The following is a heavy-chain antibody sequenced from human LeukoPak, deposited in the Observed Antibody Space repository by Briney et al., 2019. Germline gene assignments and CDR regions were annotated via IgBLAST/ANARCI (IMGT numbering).Heavy chain of an antibody. CDR1: GFKFTKYW. J-gene: IGHJ6*02. CDR3: ASLKGMDV. Sequence: GGSLRLSCAASGFKFTKYWMSWVRQAPGKGLEWVANIKQDGSEKYYVDSVKGRFTISRDNAKNLVYLQMNSLRVEDTAVYYCASLKGMDVWDQGTTVTVSS. CDR2: IKQDGSEK. V-gene: IGHV3-7*01.